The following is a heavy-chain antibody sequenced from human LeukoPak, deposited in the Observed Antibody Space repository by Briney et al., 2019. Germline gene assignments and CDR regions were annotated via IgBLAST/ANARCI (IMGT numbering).Heavy chain of an antibody. CDR1: GFTFSYHW. CDR3: ARKGELERRRSWDY. J-gene: IGHJ4*02. D-gene: IGHD1-1*01. Sequence: GGSLRLSCGASGFTFSYHWMHWVRQVPGKGLLWVSRIDGGGSSTSYADSVKGRFSISRDNAKNSLYLQMSSLRAEDTAVYYCARKGELERRRSWDYWGQGTLVTVSS. CDR2: IDGGGSST. V-gene: IGHV3-74*01.